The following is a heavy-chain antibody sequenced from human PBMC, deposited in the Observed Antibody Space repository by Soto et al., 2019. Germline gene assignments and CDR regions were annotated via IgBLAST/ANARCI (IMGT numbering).Heavy chain of an antibody. J-gene: IGHJ6*03. CDR2: IYYSGST. D-gene: IGHD3-3*01. CDR1: GGSISSGGYY. CDR3: ASRVNYDFWSGPVPNYYYMDV. V-gene: IGHV4-31*03. Sequence: SETLSLTCTVSGGSISSGGYYWSWIRQHPGKGLEWIGYIYYSGSTYYNPSLKSRVTISVDTSKNQFSLKLSSVTAADTAVYYCASRVNYDFWSGPVPNYYYMDVWGKATTLTLSS.